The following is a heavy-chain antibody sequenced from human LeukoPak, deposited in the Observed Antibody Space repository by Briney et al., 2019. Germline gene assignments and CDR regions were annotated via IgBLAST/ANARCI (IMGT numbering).Heavy chain of an antibody. V-gene: IGHV4-59*01. CDR3: ARDHNLGVVSGGLGFDP. CDR1: GVSISSYH. CDR2: IYYSGST. D-gene: IGHD3-3*01. Sequence: KPSETLSLTCTVSGVSISSYHWSWLRQPPGKGLEWIGYIYYSGSTNYNPSLKSRVTISVDTSKNQFSLKLSSVTAADTAVYYCARDHNLGVVSGGLGFDPWGQGTLVTVSS. J-gene: IGHJ5*02.